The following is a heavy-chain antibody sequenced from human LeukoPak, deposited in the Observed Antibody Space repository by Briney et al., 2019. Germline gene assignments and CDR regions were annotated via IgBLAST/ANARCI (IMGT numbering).Heavy chain of an antibody. CDR1: GFTFSSYA. D-gene: IGHD6-25*01. CDR3: ARVEGYSTGAFDI. CDR2: ISYDGSNK. Sequence: GGSLRLSCAASGFTFSSYAMHWARQAPGKGLEWVAVISYDGSNKYYADSVKGRFTISRDNSKNTLYLQMNSLRAEDTAVYYCARVEGYSTGAFDIWGQGTMVTVSS. V-gene: IGHV3-30-3*01. J-gene: IGHJ3*02.